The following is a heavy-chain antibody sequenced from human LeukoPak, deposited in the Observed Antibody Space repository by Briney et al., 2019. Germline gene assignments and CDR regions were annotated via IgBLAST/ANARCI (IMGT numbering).Heavy chain of an antibody. CDR3: ARAWATDYFDY. J-gene: IGHJ4*02. V-gene: IGHV4-59*01. CDR2: MYYSGTI. CDR1: GGSISSYY. Sequence: SQTLSLTCTVSGGSISSYYWSWIRQPPGKGLEWIGYMYYSGTINYNPSLKSRVTISVDTSKNQFSLKLSSVTAADTAMYYCARAWATDYFDYWGQGTLVTVSS.